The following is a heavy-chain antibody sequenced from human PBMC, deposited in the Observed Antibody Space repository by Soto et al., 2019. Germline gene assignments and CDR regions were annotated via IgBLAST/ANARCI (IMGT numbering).Heavy chain of an antibody. D-gene: IGHD2-2*01. CDR2: INPSGGST. J-gene: IGHJ3*02. Sequence: ASVKVSCKASGYTFTSYYMHWVRQAPGQGLEWVGIINPSGGSTSYAQKFQGRVTMTRDTSTSTVYMELSSLRSEDTAVYYCARNRGIVVVPAAYLDDAFDIWGQGTMATVS. CDR3: ARNRGIVVVPAAYLDDAFDI. V-gene: IGHV1-46*03. CDR1: GYTFTSYY.